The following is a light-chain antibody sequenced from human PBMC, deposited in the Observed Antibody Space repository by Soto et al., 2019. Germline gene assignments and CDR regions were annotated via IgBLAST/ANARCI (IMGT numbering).Light chain of an antibody. J-gene: IGKJ3*01. CDR1: QDIRNF. Sequence: DIQMTQSPTSLSASVGDGVTITCRASQDIRNFVAWYQQKPGKAPKLLIYAASTLQSGVPSRFSGSGSGTDFTLTIISLQPEDVATYSCQKYRSVPVFGPGTKVEIK. V-gene: IGKV1-27*01. CDR2: AAS. CDR3: QKYRSVPV.